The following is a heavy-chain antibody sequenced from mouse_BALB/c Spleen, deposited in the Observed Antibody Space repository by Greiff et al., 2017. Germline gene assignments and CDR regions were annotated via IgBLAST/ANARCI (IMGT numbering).Heavy chain of an antibody. CDR3: ARAYGYGDY. CDR2: ISDGGSYT. Sequence: EVMLVESGGGLVKPGGSLKLSCAASGFTFSDYYMYWVRQTPEKRLEWVATISDGGSYTYYPDSVKGRFTISRDNAKNNLYLQMSSLKSEDTAMYYCARAYGYGDYWGQGTTLTVSS. V-gene: IGHV5-4*02. CDR1: GFTFSDYY. D-gene: IGHD2-2*01. J-gene: IGHJ2*01.